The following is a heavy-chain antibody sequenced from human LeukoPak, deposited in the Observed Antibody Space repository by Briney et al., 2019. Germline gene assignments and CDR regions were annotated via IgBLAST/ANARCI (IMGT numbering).Heavy chain of an antibody. J-gene: IGHJ2*01. D-gene: IGHD1-26*01. CDR2: ISGSGGRA. V-gene: IGHV3-23*01. CDR3: AKEGVQTPSDWYFDL. CDR1: GFTFSSYG. Sequence: GGTLRLSCAASGFTFSSYGMSWVRQAPGKGLEWVSLISGSGGRAYYADSVKGRFTISRDNSKNTLYLQMNSLRADDTAVYYCAKEGVQTPSDWYFDLWGRGTLVTVSS.